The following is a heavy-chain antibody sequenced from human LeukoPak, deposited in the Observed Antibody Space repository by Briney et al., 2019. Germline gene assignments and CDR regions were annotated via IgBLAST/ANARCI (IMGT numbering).Heavy chain of an antibody. V-gene: IGHV5-51*01. D-gene: IGHD6-13*01. CDR1: GYSFTSYW. Sequence: GESLKISCKGSGYSFTSYWIGWVRQMPGKGLEWMGIIYPGDSDTRYSPSLQGQVTISADKSISTAYLQWSSLKASDTAMYYCARGIWGSSWEVDWFDPWGQGTLVTVSS. CDR2: IYPGDSDT. CDR3: ARGIWGSSWEVDWFDP. J-gene: IGHJ5*02.